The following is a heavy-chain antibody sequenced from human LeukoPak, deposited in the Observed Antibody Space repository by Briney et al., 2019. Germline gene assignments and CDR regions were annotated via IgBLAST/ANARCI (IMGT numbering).Heavy chain of an antibody. D-gene: IGHD3-22*01. J-gene: IGHJ4*02. Sequence: GGSLRLSCAASGFTFSSYAMSWVRQAPGKGLEWVSAISGSGGSTYYADSVKGRFTISRDNSKNTLYLQMNSLRAEDTAVYYCAKDPQTYDSSGDDYWAREPWSPSPQ. V-gene: IGHV3-23*01. CDR2: ISGSGGST. CDR3: AKDPQTYDSSGDDY. CDR1: GFTFSSYA.